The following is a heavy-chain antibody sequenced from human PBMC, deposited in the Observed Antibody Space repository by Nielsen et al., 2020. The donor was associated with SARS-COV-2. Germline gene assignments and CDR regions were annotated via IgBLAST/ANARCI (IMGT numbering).Heavy chain of an antibody. CDR2: ISWNSGSI. J-gene: IGHJ6*02. Sequence: SLKISCAASGFTFDDYAMHWVRQAPGKGLEWVSGISWNSGSIGYADSVKGRFTISRDNAKNSLYLQMSSLRAEDTALYYCATLAAAGHYYYGMDVWGQGTTVTVSS. CDR3: ATLAAAGHYYYGMDV. D-gene: IGHD6-13*01. V-gene: IGHV3-9*01. CDR1: GFTFDDYA.